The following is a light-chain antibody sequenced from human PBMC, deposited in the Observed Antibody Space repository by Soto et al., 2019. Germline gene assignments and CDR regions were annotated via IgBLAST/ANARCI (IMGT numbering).Light chain of an antibody. Sequence: QSVLTQPRSVSGSPGQSVTISCTGTSSDVGGYNYVSWNHHYQGKPPNLIIYDVSKRPSGVPDRFSGSKSGNTASLTISGLQAEDEADYYCCSYAGTYTLWVFGGGTKVTVL. CDR2: DVS. V-gene: IGLV2-11*01. CDR1: SSDVGGYNY. J-gene: IGLJ3*02. CDR3: CSYAGTYTLWV.